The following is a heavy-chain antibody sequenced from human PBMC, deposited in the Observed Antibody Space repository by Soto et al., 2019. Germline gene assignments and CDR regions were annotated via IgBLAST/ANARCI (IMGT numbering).Heavy chain of an antibody. CDR1: GFTFSSYA. Sequence: GGSLRLSCAASGFTFSSYAMHWVRQAPGKGLEYVSAISSNGGSTYYANSVKGRFTIPRDNSKNTLYLQMGSLRAEDMAVYYCAREGLVVPAANAFDIWGQGTMVTVSS. D-gene: IGHD2-2*01. CDR3: AREGLVVPAANAFDI. CDR2: ISSNGGST. J-gene: IGHJ3*02. V-gene: IGHV3-64*01.